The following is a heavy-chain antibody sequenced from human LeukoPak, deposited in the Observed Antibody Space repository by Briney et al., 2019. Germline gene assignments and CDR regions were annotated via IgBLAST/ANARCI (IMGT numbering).Heavy chain of an antibody. D-gene: IGHD6-25*01. CDR2: ISSDGNNK. V-gene: IGHV3-30-3*01. CDR3: ARAAYNSGPDY. Sequence: GGSLRLSCAASGFTFSSYAMHWVRQAPGKGLEWVAVISSDGNNKYYAGSVKGRFTISRDNAKNSLYLQMHSLRDEDSAMYYCARAAYNSGPDYWGQGTLVTVSS. CDR1: GFTFSSYA. J-gene: IGHJ4*02.